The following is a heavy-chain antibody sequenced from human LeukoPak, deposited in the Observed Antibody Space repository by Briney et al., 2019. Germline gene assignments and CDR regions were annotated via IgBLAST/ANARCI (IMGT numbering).Heavy chain of an antibody. V-gene: IGHV4-39*01. Sequence: PSVTLSLTCTVSGGSISSSSYYWGWIRQPPGKGLERIGSIYYSGSTYYNPSLKSRVTISVDTSKNQFSLKLSSVTAADTAVYYCARSHVSYYYYGMDVWGQGTTVTVSS. J-gene: IGHJ6*02. CDR3: ARSHVSYYYYGMDV. CDR1: GGSISSSSYY. CDR2: IYYSGST.